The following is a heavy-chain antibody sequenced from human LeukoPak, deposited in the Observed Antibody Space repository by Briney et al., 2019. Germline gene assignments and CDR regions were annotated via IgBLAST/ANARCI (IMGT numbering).Heavy chain of an antibody. J-gene: IGHJ6*02. CDR2: IYYSGST. V-gene: IGHV4-59*01. CDR3: ARGYCTNGVCPVYYGMDV. D-gene: IGHD2-8*01. CDR1: GGSISSYY. Sequence: SETLSLTCTVSGGSISSYYWSWIRQPPGKGLEWIGYIYYSGSTNYNPSPKSRVTISVDTSKNQFSLKLSSVTAADTAVYYCARGYCTNGVCPVYYGMDVWGQGTTVTVSS.